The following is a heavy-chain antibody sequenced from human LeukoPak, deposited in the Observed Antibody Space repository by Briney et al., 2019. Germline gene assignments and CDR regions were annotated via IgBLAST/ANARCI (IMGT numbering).Heavy chain of an antibody. V-gene: IGHV3-23*01. CDR3: AKDWVPNYYDSSGPLGLFDY. Sequence: GSLRLSCAASGFTFSSYAMSWVRQDPGKGLEWVSGISGSGNMTYYPDSVKGRFTISRDNSKNTLYLQMNSLRAEDTAVYYCAKDWVPNYYDSSGPLGLFDYWGQGTLVTVSS. CDR1: GFTFSSYA. D-gene: IGHD3-22*01. J-gene: IGHJ4*02. CDR2: ISGSGNMT.